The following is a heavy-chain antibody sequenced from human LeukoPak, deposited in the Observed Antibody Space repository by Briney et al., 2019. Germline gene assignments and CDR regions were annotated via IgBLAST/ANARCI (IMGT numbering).Heavy chain of an antibody. CDR2: IYYSGST. CDR1: GGSINSYY. D-gene: IGHD5-18*01. V-gene: IGHV4-59*01. J-gene: IGHJ4*02. Sequence: PSETLSLTCTVSGGSINSYYWSWIRQPPGKGLEWIGYIYYSGSTNYNPSLKSRVTISVDTSKNQFSLKLSSVTAADTAVYYCARDRTGGYSYGTLDYWGQGTLVTVSS. CDR3: ARDRTGGYSYGTLDY.